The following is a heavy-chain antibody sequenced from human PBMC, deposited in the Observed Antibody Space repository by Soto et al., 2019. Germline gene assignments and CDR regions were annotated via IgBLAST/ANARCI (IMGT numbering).Heavy chain of an antibody. Sequence: GGSLRLSCAASGFTFSSYAMSWVRQAPGEGLEWVSAISGSGGSTYYAGSVKGRFTISRDNSKNTLYLQMNSLRAEDTAVYYCAKDGYCSSTSCYDSGMDVWGQGTTVTVSS. D-gene: IGHD2-2*03. CDR2: ISGSGGST. J-gene: IGHJ6*02. CDR1: GFTFSSYA. CDR3: AKDGYCSSTSCYDSGMDV. V-gene: IGHV3-23*01.